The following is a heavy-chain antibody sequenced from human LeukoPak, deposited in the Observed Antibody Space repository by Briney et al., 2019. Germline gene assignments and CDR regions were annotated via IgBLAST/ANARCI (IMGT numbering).Heavy chain of an antibody. CDR3: ARVDTAMVTRGYYFDY. V-gene: IGHV3-66*02. J-gene: IGHJ4*02. CDR1: GFTVSSNY. Sequence: GGSLRLSCAASGFTVSSNYMSWVRQAPGKGLEWVSVIYSGGSTYYADSVKGRFTISRDNSKNTLYLQMNSLRAEDTAVYYCARVDTAMVTRGYYFDYWGQGTLVTVSS. CDR2: IYSGGST. D-gene: IGHD5-18*01.